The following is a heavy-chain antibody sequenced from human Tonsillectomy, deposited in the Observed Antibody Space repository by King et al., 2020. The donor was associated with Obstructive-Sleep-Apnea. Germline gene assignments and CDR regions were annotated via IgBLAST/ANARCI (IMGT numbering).Heavy chain of an antibody. V-gene: IGHV3-48*04. CDR2: ICSSSSTI. CDR1: GFTFRSYS. D-gene: IGHD6-19*01. CDR3: ARDRGIAVAGSAFDI. J-gene: IGHJ3*02. Sequence: VQLVESGGGLVQPGGSLRFSVGAPGFTFRSYSMNWFRRSPGKGLEWVSSICSSSSTINSACSLKGRFTISRDNAKNSLYLQMNSLRAEDTAVYYCARDRGIAVAGSAFDIWGQGTMVTVSS.